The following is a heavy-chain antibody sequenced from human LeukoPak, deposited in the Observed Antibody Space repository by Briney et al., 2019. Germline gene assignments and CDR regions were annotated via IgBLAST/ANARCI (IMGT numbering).Heavy chain of an antibody. D-gene: IGHD2-21*02. CDR2: ISSSSSTI. CDR3: ASDWGDAESDAFDI. V-gene: IGHV3-48*04. Sequence: PGGSLRLSCAASGFTFSSYSMNWVRQAPGKGLEWVSYISSSSSTIYYADSVKGRFTISRDNAKNSLYLQMNSLRAEDTAVYYCASDWGDAESDAFDIWGQGTMVTVSS. J-gene: IGHJ3*02. CDR1: GFTFSSYS.